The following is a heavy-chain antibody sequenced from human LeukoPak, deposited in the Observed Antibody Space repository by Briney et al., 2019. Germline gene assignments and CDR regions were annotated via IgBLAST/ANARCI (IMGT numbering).Heavy chain of an antibody. CDR3: AKEFLERLHLDY. J-gene: IGHJ4*02. D-gene: IGHD3-3*01. Sequence: GGSLRLSCSASGFTFSSYAMHWVRQAPGKGLEWVAFIRYDGADKYYADSVRGRFTISRDDSDKTLYLRMNSLRTEDTAVYYCAKEFLERLHLDYWGQGTLVSVSS. CDR2: IRYDGADK. CDR1: GFTFSSYA. V-gene: IGHV3-30*02.